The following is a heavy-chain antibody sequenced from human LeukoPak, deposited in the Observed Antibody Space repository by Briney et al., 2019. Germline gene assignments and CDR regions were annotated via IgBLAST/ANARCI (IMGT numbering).Heavy chain of an antibody. Sequence: PSETLSLTCTVSGGSISSYYWSWIRQPPGKGLEWIGYIYYSGSTNYNPSLKSRVTISVDTSKNQFSLKLSSVTAADTAVYYCARDGGGYSYGGPSRYFDYWGQGTLVTVSS. CDR3: ARDGGGYSYGGPSRYFDY. J-gene: IGHJ4*02. CDR2: IYYSGST. D-gene: IGHD5-18*01. CDR1: GGSISSYY. V-gene: IGHV4-59*01.